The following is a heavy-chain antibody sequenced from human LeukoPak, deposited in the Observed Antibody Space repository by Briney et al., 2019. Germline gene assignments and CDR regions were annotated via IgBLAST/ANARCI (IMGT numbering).Heavy chain of an antibody. Sequence: GGSLRLSCAASGFTFRSYSMHWVRQAPGKGLEWVSSISSSSSYIYYAGSVKGRFTISRDNAKNSLYLQMNSLRAEDTAVYYCARVGSGSSSYGYYYMDVWGKGTTVTVSS. V-gene: IGHV3-21*01. D-gene: IGHD6-6*01. CDR3: ARVGSGSSSYGYYYMDV. CDR2: ISSSSSYI. CDR1: GFTFRSYS. J-gene: IGHJ6*03.